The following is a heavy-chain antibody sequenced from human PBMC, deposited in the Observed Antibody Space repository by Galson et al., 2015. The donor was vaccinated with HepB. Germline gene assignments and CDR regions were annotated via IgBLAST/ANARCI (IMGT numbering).Heavy chain of an antibody. Sequence: SETLSLTCTVSGGSLSNFYWSWFRQPPGKGLEWIGYIYHIGNSKYNPSLKSRVTLSTDTPKKQISLNLRSVTSADTAVYFCARGGMTTIGWWFFDVWGRGTLVTVSS. D-gene: IGHD4-17*01. CDR3: ARGGMTTIGWWFFDV. V-gene: IGHV4-59*01. CDR2: IYHIGNS. CDR1: GGSLSNFY. J-gene: IGHJ2*01.